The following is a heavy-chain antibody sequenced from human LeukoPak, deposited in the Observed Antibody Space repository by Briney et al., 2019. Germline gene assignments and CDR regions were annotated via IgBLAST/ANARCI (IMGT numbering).Heavy chain of an antibody. CDR2: IRYNGNNQ. J-gene: IGHJ4*02. CDR1: GFTFNNYG. V-gene: IGHV3-30*02. CDR3: ARVGATSWY. D-gene: IGHD1-26*01. Sequence: GGSLRLSRAASGFTFNNYGMHWVRQAPGKGLEWVAFIRYNGNNQYYADSVKGRFTISRDNSKNTLYLQMNSLKGDDTAVYYCARVGATSWYWGQGTLVTVSS.